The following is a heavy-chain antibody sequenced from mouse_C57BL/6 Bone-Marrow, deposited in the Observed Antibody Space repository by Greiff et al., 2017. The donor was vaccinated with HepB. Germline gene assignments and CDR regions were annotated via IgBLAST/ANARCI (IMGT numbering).Heavy chain of an antibody. V-gene: IGHV1-64*01. Sequence: QVQLQQSGAELVKPGASVKLSCKASGYTFTSYWMHWVKQRPGQGLEWIGMIHPNSGSTNYNEKFKSKATLTVDKSSSTAYMQLSSLTSEDSAVYYCAEQLRREGLNWGQGTTLTVSS. CDR1: GYTFTSYW. J-gene: IGHJ2*01. D-gene: IGHD3-2*02. CDR3: AEQLRREGLN. CDR2: IHPNSGST.